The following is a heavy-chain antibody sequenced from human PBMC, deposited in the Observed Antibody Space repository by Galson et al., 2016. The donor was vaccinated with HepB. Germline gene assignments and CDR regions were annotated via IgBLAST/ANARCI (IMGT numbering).Heavy chain of an antibody. CDR1: GGSINSGHHY. D-gene: IGHD2-21*01. CDR3: ARDPVVVGAFDI. V-gene: IGHV4-31*01. J-gene: IGHJ3*02. Sequence: GGSINSGHHYWSWIRQYPGKGLEWIGCVYYTGSTYYNPSLKSPVTISVDTSKNQFSLKLTSVTAADTAVYYCARDPVVVGAFDIWGQGTMVTVSS. CDR2: VYYTGST.